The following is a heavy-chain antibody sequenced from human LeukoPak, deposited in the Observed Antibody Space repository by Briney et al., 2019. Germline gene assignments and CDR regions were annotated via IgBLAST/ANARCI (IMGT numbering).Heavy chain of an antibody. D-gene: IGHD3-22*01. CDR1: GGSFSGYY. CDR2: INHSGST. J-gene: IGHJ4*02. V-gene: IGHV4-34*01. CDR3: ASGSGFYYERY. Sequence: SETLSLTCAVYGGSFSGYYWSWIRQPPGKGLEWIGEINHSGSTNYNLSLKSRVTISVDTSKNQFSLKLSSVTAADTAVYYCASGSGFYYERYRGQGTLVTVSS.